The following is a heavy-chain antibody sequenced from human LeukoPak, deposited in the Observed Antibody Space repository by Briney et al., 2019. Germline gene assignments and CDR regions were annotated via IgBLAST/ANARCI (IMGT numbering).Heavy chain of an antibody. V-gene: IGHV1-69*04. CDR2: IIPILGIA. J-gene: IGHJ4*02. D-gene: IGHD4-23*01. CDR1: GGTFSSYA. Sequence: SVKVSCKASGGTFSSYAISWVRQAPGQGLEWMGRIIPILGIANYAQKFQGRVTITADKSTSTAYMELSSLRSEDTAVYYCASDPYGGNSGDYWGQGTLVTVSS. CDR3: ASDPYGGNSGDY.